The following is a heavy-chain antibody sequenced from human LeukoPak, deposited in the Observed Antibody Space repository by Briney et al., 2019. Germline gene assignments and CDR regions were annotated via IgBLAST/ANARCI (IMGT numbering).Heavy chain of an antibody. V-gene: IGHV4-59*01. D-gene: IGHD3-9*01. CDR3: ARGDILTGHAYYFDY. J-gene: IGHJ4*02. Sequence: PSETLSLTCTVSGGSISSYYWSWIRQPPGKGLEWIGYIYYSGSTNYNPSLKGRVTISVDTSKNQFSLKLSSVTAADTAVYYCARGDILTGHAYYFDYWGQGTLVTVSS. CDR2: IYYSGST. CDR1: GGSISSYY.